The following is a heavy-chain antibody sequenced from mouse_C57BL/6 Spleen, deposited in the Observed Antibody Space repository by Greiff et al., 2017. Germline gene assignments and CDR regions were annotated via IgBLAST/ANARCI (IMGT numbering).Heavy chain of an antibody. CDR3: ARRGSGTSDY. CDR1: GYTFTSYG. Sequence: QVQLKQSGAELARPGASVKLSCKASGYTFTSYGISWVKQRTGQGLEWIGEIYPRSGNTYYNEKFKGKATLTADKSSSKAYMQRSSLTSEDSAVYYCARRGSGTSDYWGQGTTLTVSS. CDR2: IYPRSGNT. V-gene: IGHV1-81*01. J-gene: IGHJ2*01. D-gene: IGHD4-1*01.